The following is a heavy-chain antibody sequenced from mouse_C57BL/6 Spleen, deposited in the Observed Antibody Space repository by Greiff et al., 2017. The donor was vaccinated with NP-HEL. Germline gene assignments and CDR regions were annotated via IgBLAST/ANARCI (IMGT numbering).Heavy chain of an antibody. V-gene: IGHV5-4*01. J-gene: IGHJ2*01. D-gene: IGHD4-1*01. CDR2: ISDGGSYT. CDR3: ARETGTKFDY. CDR1: GFTFSSYA. Sequence: EVKLMESGGGLVKPGGSLKLSCAASGFTFSSYAMSWVRQTPEKRLEWVATISDGGSYTYYPDNVKGRFTISRDNAKNNLYLQMSHLKSEDTAMYYCARETGTKFDYWGQGTTLTVSS.